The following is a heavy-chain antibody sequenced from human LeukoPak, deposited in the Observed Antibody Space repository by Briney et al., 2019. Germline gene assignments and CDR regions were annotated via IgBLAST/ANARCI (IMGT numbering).Heavy chain of an antibody. V-gene: IGHV4-59*01. CDR2: IYYSGST. CDR3: ARVQVYYGSGSYCDY. Sequence: SETLSLTCTVSGGSISSYYWSWIRKPPGKGLEWIGYIYYSGSTNYNPSLKSRVTISVDTSKNQFSLKLSSVTAADTAVYYCARVQVYYGSGSYCDYWGQGTLVTVSS. CDR1: GGSISSYY. J-gene: IGHJ4*02. D-gene: IGHD3-10*01.